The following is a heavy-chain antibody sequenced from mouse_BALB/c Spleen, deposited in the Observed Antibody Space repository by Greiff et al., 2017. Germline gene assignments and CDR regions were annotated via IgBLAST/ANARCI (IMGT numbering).Heavy chain of an antibody. J-gene: IGHJ4*01. Sequence: QVQLQQSGPGLVAPSQRLSITCTVSGFSLTSSGVSWVRQPPGKGLEWLGVIWGDGSTNNHSALISRLSISKENSKSQVFLKLNSLQTDDAATYYYSKHDCGNYYYAMDYWGQGTSVTVSS. CDR3: SKHDCGNYYYAMDY. V-gene: IGHV2-3*01. CDR2: IWGDGST. D-gene: IGHD2-1*01. CDR1: GFSLTSSG.